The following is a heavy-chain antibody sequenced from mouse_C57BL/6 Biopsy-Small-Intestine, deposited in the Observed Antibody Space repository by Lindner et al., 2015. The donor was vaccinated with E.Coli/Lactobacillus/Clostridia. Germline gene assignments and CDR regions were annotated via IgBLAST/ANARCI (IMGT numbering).Heavy chain of an antibody. V-gene: IGHV1-74*01. Sequence: SVKVSCKTSGDTLDNYYIHWVRQAPGQGLEWMGRIKPTTGDTYYAQTFQGRVTMTRNSSITTVYMDLDSLRSDDTAIYYCAITMVRRLVNLNWFDPWGQGTLVTVSA. D-gene: IGHD2-2*01. CDR3: AITMVRRLVNLNWFDP. CDR2: IKPTTGDT. CDR1: GDTLDNYY. J-gene: IGHJ3*01.